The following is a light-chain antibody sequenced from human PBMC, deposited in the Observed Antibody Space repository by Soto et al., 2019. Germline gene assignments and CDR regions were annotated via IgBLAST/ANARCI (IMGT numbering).Light chain of an antibody. V-gene: IGLV3-1*01. CDR1: KLGDKY. Sequence: SYELTQPPSVSVSPGQTASITCSGDKLGDKYACWYQQKPGQSPVLVNYQDSKRPSGIPERFSGSNSGNTATLTISGTQAMDEADYYCQAWDSSFYVFGTGTKLTVL. CDR3: QAWDSSFYV. J-gene: IGLJ1*01. CDR2: QDS.